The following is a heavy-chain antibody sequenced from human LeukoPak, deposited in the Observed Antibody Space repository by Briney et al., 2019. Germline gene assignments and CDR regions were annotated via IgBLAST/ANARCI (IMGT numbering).Heavy chain of an antibody. J-gene: IGHJ6*02. V-gene: IGHV3-48*03. CDR1: GFTFSSYE. D-gene: IGHD3-10*01. CDR2: ISSSGSTI. CDR3: ARACGSGSYYHYVCYYGMDV. Sequence: GGSLRLSCAASGFTFSSYEMNWVRQAPGKGLEWVSYISSSGSTIYYADSVKGRFTISRDNAKNSLYLQMNSLRAEDTAVYYCARACGSGSYYHYVCYYGMDVWGQGTTVTVSS.